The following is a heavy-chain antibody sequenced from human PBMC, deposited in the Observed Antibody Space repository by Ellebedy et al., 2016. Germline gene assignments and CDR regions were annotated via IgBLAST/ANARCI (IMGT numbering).Heavy chain of an antibody. J-gene: IGHJ5*02. CDR3: ARVGDYIRFRFDP. CDR2: IVFSGTAT. D-gene: IGHD4-17*01. CDR1: GFTFNIAG. Sequence: GESLKISXAASGFTFNIAGMTWVRQAPGKGLEWVATIVFSGTATYYSDSVKGRFIISRDNAKNSLYLQMNSLRVEDTAVYYCARVGDYIRFRFDPWGQGTLVTVSS. V-gene: IGHV3-21*01.